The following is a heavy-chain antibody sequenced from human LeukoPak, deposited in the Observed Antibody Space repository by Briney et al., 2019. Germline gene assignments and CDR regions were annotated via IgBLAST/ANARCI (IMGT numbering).Heavy chain of an antibody. CDR2: IIPIFGTA. D-gene: IGHD3-22*01. Sequence: SVKVSCKASGGTFSSYAISWVRQAPGQGLEWMGRIIPIFGTANYAQKFQGRVTITTDESTSTAYMELSSLRSGDTAVYYCARGSGYYPRGSSAFDIWGQGTMVTVSS. CDR3: ARGSGYYPRGSSAFDI. V-gene: IGHV1-69*05. CDR1: GGTFSSYA. J-gene: IGHJ3*02.